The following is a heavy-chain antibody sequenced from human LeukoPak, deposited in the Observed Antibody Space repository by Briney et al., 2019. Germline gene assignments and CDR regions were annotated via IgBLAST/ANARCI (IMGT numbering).Heavy chain of an antibody. CDR3: AKGPTYDSLPYYFDY. CDR1: GFTFSYYA. Sequence: GGSLRLSCSASGFTFSYYAMHWVRQAAGKGLEFVSGISSNGGSTYYADSLKGRFTVSRDNSNNTLYLQMSSLRAEDTAIYYCAKGPTYDSLPYYFDYWGQGTLVTVSS. CDR2: ISSNGGST. D-gene: IGHD3-22*01. J-gene: IGHJ4*02. V-gene: IGHV3-64D*09.